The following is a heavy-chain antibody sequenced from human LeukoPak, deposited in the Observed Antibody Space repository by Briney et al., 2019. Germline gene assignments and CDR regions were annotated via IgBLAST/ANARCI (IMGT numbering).Heavy chain of an antibody. D-gene: IGHD1-26*01. Sequence: QPGGSLRLSCAAYGFTFSSYWMHWDRQAPGKGLVWVSRISSDGSSTDYADSVKGRFTISRDNAKNTLYLQMNSLRAEDTAVYYCVRRRTSGDYDYWGQGTLVTVSS. CDR3: VRRRTSGDYDY. J-gene: IGHJ4*02. V-gene: IGHV3-74*01. CDR2: ISSDGSST. CDR1: GFTFSSYW.